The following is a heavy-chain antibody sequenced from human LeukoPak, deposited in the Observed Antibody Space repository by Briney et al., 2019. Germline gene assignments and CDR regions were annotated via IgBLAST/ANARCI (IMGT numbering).Heavy chain of an antibody. J-gene: IGHJ5*02. CDR2: ISSSGANA. V-gene: IGHV3-23*01. Sequence: GGSLRLSCAASGFTFSSHAMSWVRQAPGKGLEWVSLISSSGANAYYADSVKGRFTISRDNSKNTLYLQMNNLRGEDTAEYYCAKDMELASWGQGTLVTVSS. CDR3: AKDMELAS. D-gene: IGHD1-26*01. CDR1: GFTFSSHA.